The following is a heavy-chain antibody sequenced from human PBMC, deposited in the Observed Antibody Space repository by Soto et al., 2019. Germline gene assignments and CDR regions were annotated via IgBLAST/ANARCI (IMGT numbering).Heavy chain of an antibody. CDR3: AVDRSGYYYFDY. CDR1: GGSISNYY. V-gene: IGHV4-59*01. CDR2: VYYSGST. J-gene: IGHJ4*02. Sequence: SETLSLTCNVSGGSISNYYWTWIRQSPGKGLEWIGYVYYSGSTNYNPSLKSRVTISVDRSKNQFSLKLTSVTAADTAVYYCAVDRSGYYYFDYWGQGTMVTVYS. D-gene: IGHD3-22*01.